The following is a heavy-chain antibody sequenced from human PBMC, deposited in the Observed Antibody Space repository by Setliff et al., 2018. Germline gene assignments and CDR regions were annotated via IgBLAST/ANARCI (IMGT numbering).Heavy chain of an antibody. Sequence: GGSLRLSCAASGFTFSDSWMSWVRQAPGEWLEWVVNIKPDGRGKYYVDSVEGRFTVSRDNAKNSLYLQMNSLRGEDTAVYYCARDYPGPDHWGQGTLVTVSS. CDR1: GFTFSDSW. J-gene: IGHJ5*02. CDR3: ARDYPGPDH. D-gene: IGHD3-16*02. V-gene: IGHV3-7*01. CDR2: IKPDGRGK.